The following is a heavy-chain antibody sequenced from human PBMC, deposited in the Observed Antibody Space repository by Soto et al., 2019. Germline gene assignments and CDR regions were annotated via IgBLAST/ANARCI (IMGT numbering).Heavy chain of an antibody. CDR2: ISYDGSNK. Sequence: GGSLRLSCAASGFTFSSYGMHWVRQAPGKGLEWVAVISYDGSNKYYADSVKGRFTISRDNSKNTLYLQMNSLRAEDTAVYYCAKDLWGSGSPFDYWGQGTLVTVSS. J-gene: IGHJ4*02. V-gene: IGHV3-30*18. CDR1: GFTFSSYG. D-gene: IGHD3-16*01. CDR3: AKDLWGSGSPFDY.